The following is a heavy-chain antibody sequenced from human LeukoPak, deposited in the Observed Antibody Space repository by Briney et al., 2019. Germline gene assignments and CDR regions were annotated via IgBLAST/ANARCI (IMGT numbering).Heavy chain of an antibody. J-gene: IGHJ5*02. V-gene: IGHV4-39*01. D-gene: IGHD6-13*01. CDR3: ARHSPSSWYWFDP. CDR1: GGSLSSSSYY. Sequence: SETLSLTCTVSGGSLSSSSYYWGWIHQPPGKGLEWIGSIYYSGSTYYSPSLKSRVTISVDTSKNQFSLKLSSVTAADTAVYYCARHSPSSWYWFDPWGQGTLVTVSS. CDR2: IYYSGST.